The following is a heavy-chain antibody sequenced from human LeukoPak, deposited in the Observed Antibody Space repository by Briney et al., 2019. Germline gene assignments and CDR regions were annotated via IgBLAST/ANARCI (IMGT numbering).Heavy chain of an antibody. D-gene: IGHD3-22*01. CDR3: ARDGYDSSGYYPTGGFDY. J-gene: IGHJ4*02. V-gene: IGHV3-21*01. CDR2: ISSSSYI. Sequence: GGSLRLSCAASGFTFSSYSMNWVRQAPGKGLAWVSSISSSSYIYYADSVKGRFTISRDNAKNSLYLQMNSLRAEDTAVYYCARDGYDSSGYYPTGGFDYWGQGTLVTVSS. CDR1: GFTFSSYS.